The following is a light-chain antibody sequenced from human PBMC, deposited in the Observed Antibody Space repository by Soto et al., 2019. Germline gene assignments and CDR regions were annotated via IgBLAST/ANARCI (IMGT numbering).Light chain of an antibody. CDR1: HSLVFSDGNTY. J-gene: IGKJ1*01. V-gene: IGKV2-30*01. Sequence: DVVLTQSPLSLPVALGQPASISCRSIHSLVFSDGNTYLNWFQQRPGQSPRRLIYKVSNRDSGVPDRFSGSGSGTEFTLNISSVEAEDVAVYYCMQGTRWLWTFGQGTKVEIK. CDR3: MQGTRWLWT. CDR2: KVS.